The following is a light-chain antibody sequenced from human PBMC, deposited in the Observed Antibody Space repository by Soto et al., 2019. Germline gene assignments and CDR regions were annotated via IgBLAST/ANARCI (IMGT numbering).Light chain of an antibody. CDR3: QQYNDYVFS. CDR2: DAS. Sequence: DLRMTQSPSTLSASVGDRVAISCRASQSVRISLAWYQQRPGKAPRLLIYDASTLQSGVPPRFSGSGSGTEFTLTISSLRPDDFAPYCCQQYNDYVFSVGPGTKVDMK. J-gene: IGKJ3*01. CDR1: QSVRIS. V-gene: IGKV1-5*01.